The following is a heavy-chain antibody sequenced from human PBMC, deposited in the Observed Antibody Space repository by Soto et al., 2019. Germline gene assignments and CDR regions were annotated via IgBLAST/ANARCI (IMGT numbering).Heavy chain of an antibody. CDR2: IIPIFGTA. CDR1: GGTFSSYA. J-gene: IGHJ5*02. CDR3: ARKGYCSGGSCLSFDP. V-gene: IGHV1-69*13. Sequence: GASVKVSCKASGGTFSSYAISWVRQAPGQGLEWMGGIIPIFGTANYAQKFQGRVTITADESTSTAYMELSSLRSEDTAVYYCARKGYCSGGSCLSFDPWGQGTLVTV. D-gene: IGHD2-15*01.